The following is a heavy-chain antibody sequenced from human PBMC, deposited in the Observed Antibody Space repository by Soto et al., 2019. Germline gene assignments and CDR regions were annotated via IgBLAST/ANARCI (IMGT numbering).Heavy chain of an antibody. CDR3: ARGDRGAFDL. D-gene: IGHD1-26*01. J-gene: IGHJ3*01. V-gene: IGHV3-74*03. CDR2: IHSDGSST. Sequence: EVQLVESGGGLVQPGESLRLSCAASEFTFSYYWMHWVRQAPGKGLVWVSRIHSDGSSTTYADSVKDRFTISRDNARNTLYLQMNSLRAEDTAVYYCARGDRGAFDLWGQGTVLTVSS. CDR1: EFTFSYYW.